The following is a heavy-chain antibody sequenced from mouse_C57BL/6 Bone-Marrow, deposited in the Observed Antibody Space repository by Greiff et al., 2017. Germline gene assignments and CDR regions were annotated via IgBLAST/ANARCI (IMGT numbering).Heavy chain of an antibody. Sequence: QVQLKESGAELARPGASVKMSCKASGYTFTSYTMHWVKQRPGQGLEWIGYINPSSGYTKYNQKFKDKATLTADKSSSTAYMQLSRLTSEDSAVYYCARSETAQALDYWGQGTTLTVSS. CDR3: ARSETAQALDY. J-gene: IGHJ2*01. CDR2: INPSSGYT. CDR1: GYTFTSYT. D-gene: IGHD3-2*02. V-gene: IGHV1-4*01.